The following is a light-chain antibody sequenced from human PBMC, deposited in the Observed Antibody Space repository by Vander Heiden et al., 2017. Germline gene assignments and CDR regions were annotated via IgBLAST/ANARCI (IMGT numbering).Light chain of an antibody. J-gene: IGKJ2*01. V-gene: IGKV3-15*01. CDR3: QQYNYWPPYT. CDR2: GAS. CDR1: QSVSSN. Sequence: EIVMTQSPATLSVSPGERATLSCRASQSVSSNLAWYQQKPGQAPRLLIYGASTRATGIPARFRGRGYGTEFTLTIRSLQSEDFAVYYCQQYNYWPPYTFGQGTKMEIK.